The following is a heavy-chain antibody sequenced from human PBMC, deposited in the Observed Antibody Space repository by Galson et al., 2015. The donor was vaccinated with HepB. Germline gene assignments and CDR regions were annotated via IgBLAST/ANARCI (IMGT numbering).Heavy chain of an antibody. Sequence: LSLTCAVSGGSISVSNWWSWVRQPPGKGLEWIGEIYYTGSTNYNPSLKSRVTISVDKSKKKFSLNLSSVTAADTAVYYCARDERDYYGSNDMDVWGQGTTVTVSS. J-gene: IGHJ6*02. V-gene: IGHV4-4*02. CDR1: GGSISVSNW. CDR3: ARDERDYYGSNDMDV. D-gene: IGHD3-10*01. CDR2: IYYTGST.